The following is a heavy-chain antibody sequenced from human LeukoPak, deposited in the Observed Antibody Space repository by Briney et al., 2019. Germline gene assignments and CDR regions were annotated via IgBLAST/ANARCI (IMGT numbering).Heavy chain of an antibody. D-gene: IGHD3-3*01. CDR1: GFTFSSYG. CDR3: ARDGFLPTYYDFWSGYYSHYYYMDV. Sequence: GGSLRLSCAASGFTFSSYGMSWVRQAPGQGLEWVSVISGSGGITYYADSVKGRFTISRDNAKNSLHLQMNSLRAEDAAVYYCARDGFLPTYYDFWSGYYSHYYYMDVWGKGTTVTVSS. V-gene: IGHV3-23*01. J-gene: IGHJ6*03. CDR2: ISGSGGIT.